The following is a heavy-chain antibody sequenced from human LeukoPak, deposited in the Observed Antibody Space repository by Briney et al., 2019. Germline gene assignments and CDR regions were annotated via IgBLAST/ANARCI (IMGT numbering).Heavy chain of an antibody. D-gene: IGHD3-16*02. CDR1: GGTFSSYA. Sequence: SVKVSCKASGGTFSSYAISWVRQAPGQGLEWMGRIIPIFGTANYAQKFQGRVTITTDESTSTAYMELSSLRSEDTAVYYCARDDLYDYVWGSYRAAAFDIWGQGTMVTVS. J-gene: IGHJ3*02. CDR2: IIPIFGTA. CDR3: ARDDLYDYVWGSYRAAAFDI. V-gene: IGHV1-69*05.